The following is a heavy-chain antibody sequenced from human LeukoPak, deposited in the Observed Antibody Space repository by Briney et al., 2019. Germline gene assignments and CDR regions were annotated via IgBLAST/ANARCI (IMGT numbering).Heavy chain of an antibody. J-gene: IGHJ5*02. CDR1: GFTFSSYS. D-gene: IGHD5-24*01. CDR3: ARDLMATTGRWFDP. V-gene: IGHV3-21*01. CDR2: ISSSSSCI. Sequence: GGSLRLSCAASGFTFSSYSMNWVRQAPGKGLEWVSSISSSSSCIYYADSVKGRFTISRDNAKNSLYLQMNSLRAEDTAVYYCARDLMATTGRWFDPWGQGTLVTVSS.